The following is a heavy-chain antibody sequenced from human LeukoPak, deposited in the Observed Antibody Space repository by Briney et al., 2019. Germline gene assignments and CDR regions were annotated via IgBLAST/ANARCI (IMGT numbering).Heavy chain of an antibody. D-gene: IGHD3-16*02. V-gene: IGHV4-59*08. CDR1: GGSINNYY. CDR3: ARGRDVWGSYRRRFDS. CDR2: IYDSGST. J-gene: IGHJ4*02. Sequence: SETLSLTCTVSGGSINNYYWSWMRQPPGKGLEWIGYIYDSGSTNYNPSLQSRVTISVDTSKNQFSLKLSSVTAADTAVYYCARGRDVWGSYRRRFDSWGKETLVTVSS.